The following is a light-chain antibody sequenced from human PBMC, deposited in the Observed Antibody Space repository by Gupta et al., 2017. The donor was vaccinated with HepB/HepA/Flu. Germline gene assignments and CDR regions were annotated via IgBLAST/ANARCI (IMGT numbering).Light chain of an antibody. J-gene: IGLJ2*01. Sequence: QSALTQPASVSGSPGQSITISCTGTSSDVGGYSFVSWYQQHPGKAPKLMIYSVNNRPSGVSDRFSGSKSGNTASLTISGLQAEDEADYYCSSYTSNSIVVFGGGTKLTVL. CDR2: SVN. V-gene: IGLV2-14*03. CDR3: SSYTSNSIVV. CDR1: SSDVGGYSF.